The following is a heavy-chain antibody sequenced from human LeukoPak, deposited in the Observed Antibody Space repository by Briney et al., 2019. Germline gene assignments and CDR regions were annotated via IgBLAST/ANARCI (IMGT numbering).Heavy chain of an antibody. V-gene: IGHV3-7*01. D-gene: IGHD6-19*01. Sequence: PGGSLRLSCAVSGFTFSSYWMSWVRQAPGKGLEWVANIKQDESEKYYVDSVKGRFTISRDNAKNSLYLQMNSLRAEDTAVYYCARRLAAYSSGWYCAFDYWGQGTLVTVSS. CDR1: GFTFSSYW. J-gene: IGHJ4*02. CDR3: ARRLAAYSSGWYCAFDY. CDR2: IKQDESEK.